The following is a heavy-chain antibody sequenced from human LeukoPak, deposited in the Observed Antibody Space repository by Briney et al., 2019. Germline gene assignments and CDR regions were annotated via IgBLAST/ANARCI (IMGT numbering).Heavy chain of an antibody. J-gene: IGHJ4*02. Sequence: GGSLRLSCAASGFTFSSYSMNWVRQAPGKGLEWVSSISSSSSYIYYADSVKGRFTISRDNAKNSLYLQMNSLRAEDTAVYYCARDPGIAVAETGDYWGQGTVVTVSS. V-gene: IGHV3-21*01. D-gene: IGHD6-19*01. CDR2: ISSSSSYI. CDR1: GFTFSSYS. CDR3: ARDPGIAVAETGDY.